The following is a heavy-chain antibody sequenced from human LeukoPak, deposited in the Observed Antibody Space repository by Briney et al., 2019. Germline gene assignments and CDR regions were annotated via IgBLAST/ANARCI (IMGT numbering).Heavy chain of an antibody. CDR1: GYTFTSYG. CDR2: ISAYNGNT. CDR3: ARVPLTIFGVVILPDAFAV. Sequence: ASVKVSCKAFGYTFTSYGISSVRQAPGQGLEWMGWISAYNGNTNYAQKLQGRVTMTTDTSTSTAYMALRSLRSADTAVCSCARVPLTIFGVVILPDAFAVWGQGTMVTVSS. D-gene: IGHD3-3*01. V-gene: IGHV1-18*01. J-gene: IGHJ3*01.